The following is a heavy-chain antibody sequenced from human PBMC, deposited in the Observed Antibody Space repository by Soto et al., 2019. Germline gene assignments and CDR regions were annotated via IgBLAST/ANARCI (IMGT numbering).Heavy chain of an antibody. Sequence: QMQLVQSGPEVKKPGTSVKVSCKASGFTFTHSAVQWVRQARGQRLEWIGWVVLGSGYTNYAQNFQERVTITRDMSTSTAYMELSSLRSEDTAVYYCAATPYSGSIYGMDVWDQGTTVTVSS. CDR3: AATPYSGSIYGMDV. D-gene: IGHD1-26*01. CDR2: VVLGSGYT. J-gene: IGHJ6*02. V-gene: IGHV1-58*01. CDR1: GFTFTHSA.